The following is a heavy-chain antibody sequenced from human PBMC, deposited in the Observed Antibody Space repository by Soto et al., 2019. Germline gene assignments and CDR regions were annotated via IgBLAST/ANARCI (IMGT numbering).Heavy chain of an antibody. CDR3: AREPTEYSRPPRGMDV. V-gene: IGHV1-46*01. CDR2: INPSGGST. D-gene: IGHD6-6*01. CDR1: GYTFTSYY. J-gene: IGHJ6*02. Sequence: QVQLVQSGAEVKKPGASVKVSCKASGYTFTSYYMHWVRQAPGQGLEWMGIINPSGGSTSYAQKFRGGVTMTRDTSTSTVYMELSRLRSEDTAVYYCAREPTEYSRPPRGMDVWGQGTTVTVSS.